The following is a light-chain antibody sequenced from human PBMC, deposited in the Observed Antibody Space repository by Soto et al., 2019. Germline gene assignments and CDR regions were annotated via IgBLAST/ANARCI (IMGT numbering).Light chain of an antibody. CDR2: DAS. J-gene: IGKJ2*01. Sequence: EIVLTQSPATLSLSPGERATLSCRASQSVNSYLAWYQQKPGQAPRLLIYDASNRATGIPAMFSGSGSGTDFTLTISSLEPEDFAVYYCQQRSNWPTFGQGTKLEIK. CDR3: QQRSNWPT. CDR1: QSVNSY. V-gene: IGKV3-11*01.